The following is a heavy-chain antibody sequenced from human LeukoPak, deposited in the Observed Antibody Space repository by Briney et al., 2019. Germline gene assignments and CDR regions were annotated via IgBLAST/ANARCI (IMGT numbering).Heavy chain of an antibody. CDR1: RFTFNTHW. CDR3: SGRSGFSSIY. Sequence: GGSLRLSCEASRFTFNTHWMNWVRQAPGKGLERVANIRPDGSEEFYVDSVKGRFTISRDNAKNLVYLQMSNLRVEDTGVYYCSGRSGFSSIYWGQGILVTVSS. CDR2: IRPDGSEE. V-gene: IGHV3-7*01. D-gene: IGHD2-2*01. J-gene: IGHJ4*02.